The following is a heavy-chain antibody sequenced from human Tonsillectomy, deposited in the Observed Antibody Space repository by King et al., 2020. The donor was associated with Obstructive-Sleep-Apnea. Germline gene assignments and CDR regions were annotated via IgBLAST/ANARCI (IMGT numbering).Heavy chain of an antibody. D-gene: IGHD3-10*01. Sequence: QLQESGPGLLKPSETLSLTCTVSGGSNTSSSYYWGWIRQPPGKGLEWIGSLSYSGVTYYSPSLESRVTIAVDTPKNLFSLKLSSVTAADTAVYYCASAFGSGSFISYSWFDPWGQGTLVTVSS. J-gene: IGHJ5*02. CDR1: GGSNTSSSYY. V-gene: IGHV4-39*07. CDR3: ASAFGSGSFISYSWFDP. CDR2: LSYSGVT.